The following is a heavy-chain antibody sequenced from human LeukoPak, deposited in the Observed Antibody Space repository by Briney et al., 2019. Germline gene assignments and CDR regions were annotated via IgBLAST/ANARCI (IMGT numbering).Heavy chain of an antibody. CDR1: GYTFSNYG. D-gene: IGHD5-18*01. V-gene: IGHV1-18*01. Sequence: ASVKVSCKASGYTFSNYGISWVRQAPGQGLEWVGWISVYNGKTNYAQKFQGRVTVTTDTSTTTAYMELRSLRSDDTAAYYCARDSERGYSYGYWGQGTLVTVSS. CDR2: ISVYNGKT. J-gene: IGHJ4*02. CDR3: ARDSERGYSYGY.